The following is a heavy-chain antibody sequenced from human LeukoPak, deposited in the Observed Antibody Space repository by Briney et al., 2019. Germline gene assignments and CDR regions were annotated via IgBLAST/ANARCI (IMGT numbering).Heavy chain of an antibody. Sequence: PGGSLRLSCATSGFPFSNAWMHWVRQAPGKGLEWVGHIKSKVDGGTTDYAAPVKGAFTISRDDSRSTLYLQMNSLSIEDTAVYFCTTGGHCNYSTCHGSDYWGQGTLVTVSS. CDR1: GFPFSNAW. D-gene: IGHD2-15*01. J-gene: IGHJ4*02. CDR2: IKSKVDGGTT. CDR3: TTGGHCNYSTCHGSDY. V-gene: IGHV3-15*01.